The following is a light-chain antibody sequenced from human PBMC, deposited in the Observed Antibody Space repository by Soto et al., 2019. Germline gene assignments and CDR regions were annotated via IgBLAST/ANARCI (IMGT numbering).Light chain of an antibody. CDR1: QSVSSN. Sequence: EIVMTQSPATLSVSPGERATLSCRASQSVSSNLAWYQQKPGQAPRLFIFRASSRATGIPDRFSGSGSGTDFTLTISRLEPEDFAVYYCQQYGSSPLFTFGPGTKVDI. CDR3: QQYGSSPLFT. CDR2: RAS. J-gene: IGKJ3*01. V-gene: IGKV3-20*01.